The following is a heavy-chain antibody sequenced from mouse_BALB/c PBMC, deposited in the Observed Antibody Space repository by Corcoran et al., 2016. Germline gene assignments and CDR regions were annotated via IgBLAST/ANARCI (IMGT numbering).Heavy chain of an antibody. Sequence: QIQLVQSGPELKKPGETVKISCKASGYTFTDYSMHWVKQAPGKDVKWMGWINTETGEPTYADDFKGRFAFFLETSASTAYLQINNLKNEDMATYFGAGGDDYAWFVYWGQGTLVTVSA. CDR1: GYTFTDYS. CDR2: INTETGEP. J-gene: IGHJ3*01. V-gene: IGHV9-2-1*01. D-gene: IGHD2-4*01. CDR3: AGGDDYAWFVY.